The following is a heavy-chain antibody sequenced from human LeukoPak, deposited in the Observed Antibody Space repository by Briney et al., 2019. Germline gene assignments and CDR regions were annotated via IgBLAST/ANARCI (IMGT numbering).Heavy chain of an antibody. CDR1: GYTFTSYG. J-gene: IGHJ4*02. CDR3: AREPYDILTGYSSPFDY. D-gene: IGHD3-9*01. Sequence: ASVKVSCKASGYTFTSYGISWVRQAPGQGLEWMGRISGHNGNTNYAQKLQGRVTMTTDTSTSTAYMELRSLRSDDTAVYYCAREPYDILTGYSSPFDYWGQGTLVTVSS. CDR2: ISGHNGNT. V-gene: IGHV1-18*01.